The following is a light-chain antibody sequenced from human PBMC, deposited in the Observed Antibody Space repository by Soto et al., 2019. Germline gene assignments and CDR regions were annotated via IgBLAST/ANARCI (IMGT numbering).Light chain of an antibody. CDR3: SSYSTTSTLV. V-gene: IGLV2-14*01. Sequence: QSVLTQPASVSGSPGQSVTISCTGASSDVGGYDYVSWYQQHPGKAPKLILYEVNNRPSGVSNPFSGSKSGNTASLIISGLQADDEADYYCSSYSTTSTLVFGSGTKLTVL. CDR2: EVN. CDR1: SSDVGGYDY. J-gene: IGLJ1*01.